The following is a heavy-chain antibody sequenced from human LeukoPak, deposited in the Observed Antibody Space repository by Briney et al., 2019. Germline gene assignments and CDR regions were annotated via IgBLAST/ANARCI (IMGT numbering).Heavy chain of an antibody. Sequence: ASVKVSCKASGYTFTGYYMHWVRQAPGQGLEWMGWINPNSGGTNYAQKFQGRVTMTRDTSISTAYMELSRLRSDDTAVYYCARVDLSYYYDSSGYRRMDVWGQGTTVTVFS. CDR1: GYTFTGYY. D-gene: IGHD3-22*01. V-gene: IGHV1-2*02. CDR2: INPNSGGT. J-gene: IGHJ6*02. CDR3: ARVDLSYYYDSSGYRRMDV.